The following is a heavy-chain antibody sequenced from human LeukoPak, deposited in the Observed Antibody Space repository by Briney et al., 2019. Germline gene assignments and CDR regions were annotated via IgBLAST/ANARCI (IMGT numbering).Heavy chain of an antibody. CDR1: GGSISSSSYY. CDR2: IYYSGST. CDR3: ARVARPLTMVIEEYFQH. D-gene: IGHD3-10*01. V-gene: IGHV4-39*07. Sequence: SETLSLTCSVSGGSISSSSYYWGWIRQPPGKGLEWIGSIYYSGSTYYNPSLKSRVTISVDTSKNQFSLKLSSVTAADTAVYYCARVARPLTMVIEEYFQHWGQGTLVTVSS. J-gene: IGHJ1*01.